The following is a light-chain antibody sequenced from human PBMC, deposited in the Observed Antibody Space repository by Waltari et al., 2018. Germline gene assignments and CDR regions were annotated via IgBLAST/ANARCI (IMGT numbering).Light chain of an antibody. Sequence: QSALTQPASVSGSPGQSITISCTGTSSDDGNYNLVSWYQQYPGKAPKVMIYDDNRRPAGVSDRFSGSKSGNTASLRISGVQAEDEADYYCCSYAGSYTWVFGGGTKLTVL. J-gene: IGLJ3*02. CDR3: CSYAGSYTWV. V-gene: IGLV2-23*01. CDR1: SSDDGNYNL. CDR2: DDN.